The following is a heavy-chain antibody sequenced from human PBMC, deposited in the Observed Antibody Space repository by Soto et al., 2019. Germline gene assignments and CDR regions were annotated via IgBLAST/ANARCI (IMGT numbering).Heavy chain of an antibody. CDR3: ARYIYGQGFKA. CDR1: GDTFTNFD. Sequence: QVQLVQPGAEVRKPGASVKVSCKASGDTFTNFDFNWVRQPTGQGLEWIGWMRANSGDTGQAQKFQGRVSMTRDTSMRTAYMELSSLRAEDTAVYYCARYIYGQGFKAWGQGTLVFVSS. J-gene: IGHJ5*02. D-gene: IGHD3-3*02. CDR2: MRANSGDT. V-gene: IGHV1-8*01.